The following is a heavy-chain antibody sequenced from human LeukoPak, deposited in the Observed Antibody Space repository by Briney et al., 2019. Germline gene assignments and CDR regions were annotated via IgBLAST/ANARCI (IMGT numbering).Heavy chain of an antibody. CDR1: GFTFSSYA. V-gene: IGHV3-30*04. D-gene: IGHD1-1*01. J-gene: IGHJ4*02. Sequence: GGSLRLSCAASGFTFSSYAMHCVRQAPGKGLEWVAFIQYDGIDKFYADSVKGRFTISRDNSKNAFYLQMNSLRAEDTAMYYCARDQQLEPFHYWGQGTLVTVSS. CDR3: ARDQQLEPFHY. CDR2: IQYDGIDK.